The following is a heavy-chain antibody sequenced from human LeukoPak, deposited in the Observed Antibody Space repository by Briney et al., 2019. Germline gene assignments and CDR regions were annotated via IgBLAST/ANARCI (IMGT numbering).Heavy chain of an antibody. CDR3: ARGVNYDFWSGYYTGYYYYYMDV. V-gene: IGHV1-8*03. D-gene: IGHD3-3*01. CDR1: GYTFTSYD. Sequence: ASVKVSCKASGYTFTSYDINWVRQATGQGLEWMGWMNPNSSNTGYAQKFQGRVTITRNTSISTAYMELSSLRSEDTAVYYCARGVNYDFWSGYYTGYYYYYMDVWGKGTTVTVSS. CDR2: MNPNSSNT. J-gene: IGHJ6*03.